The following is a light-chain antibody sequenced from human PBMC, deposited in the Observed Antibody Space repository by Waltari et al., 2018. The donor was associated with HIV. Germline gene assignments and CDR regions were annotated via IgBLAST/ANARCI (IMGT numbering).Light chain of an antibody. CDR3: QQRKSWPPVT. Sequence: DIVLTQSPVTLSLSPGARATLSCRASQSVGTFLAWYQQRPGQAPRLLIYDASQRASGIPARFSGSGSGTDFTLTISSLEPEDFAVYYCQQRKSWPPVTFGGGTKVEIK. V-gene: IGKV3-11*01. CDR2: DAS. J-gene: IGKJ4*01. CDR1: QSVGTF.